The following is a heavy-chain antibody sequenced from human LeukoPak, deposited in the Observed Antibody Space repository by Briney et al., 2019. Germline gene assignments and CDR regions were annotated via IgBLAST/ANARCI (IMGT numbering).Heavy chain of an antibody. CDR3: AGMRITTPTVRTLDY. V-gene: IGHV4-59*01. CDR2: IYYTGST. D-gene: IGHD1-14*01. J-gene: IGHJ4*02. CDR1: GGSISSYY. Sequence: PSETLSLTCTVSGGSISSYYWTWIRQPPGKGLEWIGFIYYTGSTNYTPSLKSRVTISVDTSKNQFSLKLSSVTAADTAVYYCAGMRITTPTVRTLDYWGQGTLVTVSS.